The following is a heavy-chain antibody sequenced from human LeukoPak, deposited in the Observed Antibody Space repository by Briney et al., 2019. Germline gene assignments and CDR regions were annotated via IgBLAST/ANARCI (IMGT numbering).Heavy chain of an antibody. CDR3: AKDPGHYFDY. V-gene: IGHV3-23*01. D-gene: IGHD7-27*01. CDR1: GFTFSSYA. J-gene: IGHJ4*02. Sequence: GGSLRLSCAASGFTFSSYAMSWVRQAPGKGPEWVSAISGSGDSTYYADSVKGRFTISRDNSKNTLYLQMNSLRAEDTAVYYCAKDPGHYFDYWGQGTLVTVSS. CDR2: ISGSGDST.